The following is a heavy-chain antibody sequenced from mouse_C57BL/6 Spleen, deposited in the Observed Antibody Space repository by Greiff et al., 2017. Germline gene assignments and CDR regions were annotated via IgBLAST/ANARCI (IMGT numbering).Heavy chain of an antibody. V-gene: IGHV1-69*01. CDR2: IDPSDSYT. CDR1: GYTFTSYW. CDR3: ARGYYGSSYHFDY. D-gene: IGHD1-1*01. J-gene: IGHJ2*01. Sequence: QVQLQQPGAELVMPGASVKLSCKASGYTFTSYWMHWVKQRPGQGLEWIGEIDPSDSYTNYNQKFKGKFTLTVDKSSSTAYMQLSSLTSEDSAVYYCARGYYGSSYHFDYWGQGTTLTVSS.